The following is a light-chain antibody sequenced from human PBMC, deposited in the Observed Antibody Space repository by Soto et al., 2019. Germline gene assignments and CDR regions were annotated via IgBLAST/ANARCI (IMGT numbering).Light chain of an antibody. V-gene: IGLV2-14*01. CDR2: QVS. J-gene: IGLJ1*01. CDR3: SSYTINSAPYV. CDR1: SRDIAGYNY. Sequence: QSALTQPASVSGSPGQSISISCTGTSRDIAGYNYVSWFQQYPGRVPKLIIYQVSYRPSWISNRFSGSKSGNTASLTISGLQSADEADYYCSSYTINSAPYVFGTGTKLTVL.